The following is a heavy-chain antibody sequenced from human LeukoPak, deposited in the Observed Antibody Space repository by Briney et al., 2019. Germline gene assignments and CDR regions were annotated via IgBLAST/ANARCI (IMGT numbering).Heavy chain of an antibody. J-gene: IGHJ6*03. CDR3: AKGGAVSSKSITMVRGTRRYYYYMDF. Sequence: GGSLRLSCGASGFTFSTYGMTWVRQAPGKGLEWVSGMSDSGTNTYYADSVKGRFTISRDNSKNSLYLQMNSLRAEDTAVYYCAKGGAVSSKSITMVRGTRRYYYYMDFWGKGTTVTISS. D-gene: IGHD3-10*01. CDR1: GFTFSTYG. V-gene: IGHV3-23*01. CDR2: MSDSGTNT.